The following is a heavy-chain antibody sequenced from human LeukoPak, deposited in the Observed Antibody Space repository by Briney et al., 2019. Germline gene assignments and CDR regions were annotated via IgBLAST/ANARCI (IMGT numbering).Heavy chain of an antibody. D-gene: IGHD3-3*02. CDR2: ISSSSSTI. CDR1: GFTFSSYS. Sequence: PGGSLRLSCAAPGFTFSSYSMSWVRQAPGKGLEWVSYISSSSSTIYYADSVKGRFTISRDNAKNSLYLQMNSLRAEDTAVYYCARDRAFWWGQGTMVTVSS. V-gene: IGHV3-48*01. J-gene: IGHJ3*01. CDR3: ARDRAFW.